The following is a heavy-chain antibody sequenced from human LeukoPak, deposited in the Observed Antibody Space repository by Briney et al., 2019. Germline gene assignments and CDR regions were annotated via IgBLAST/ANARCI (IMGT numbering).Heavy chain of an antibody. V-gene: IGHV1-46*01. CDR3: ARVLWFGEEGSDY. CDR2: INPSGGST. J-gene: IGHJ4*02. CDR1: GYTFTSYY. D-gene: IGHD3-10*01. Sequence: ASVKVSCKASGYTFTSYYMHWVRQAPGQGLEWMGIINPSGGSTNYAQKLQGRLTMTTDTSTSTAYMELRSLRSDDTAVYYCARVLWFGEEGSDYWGQGTLVTVSS.